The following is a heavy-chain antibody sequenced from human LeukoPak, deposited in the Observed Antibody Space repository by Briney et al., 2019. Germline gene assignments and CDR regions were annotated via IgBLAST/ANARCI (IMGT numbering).Heavy chain of an antibody. Sequence: GGSLRLSCAASGFTFSSYAMHWVRQAPGKGLEWVAVISYDGSNKYYADSVKGRFTISRDNSKNTLYLQMNSLRAEDTAVYYCAGGSGYYPYWGQGTLVTVSS. J-gene: IGHJ4*02. D-gene: IGHD3-22*01. CDR2: ISYDGSNK. CDR3: AGGSGYYPY. CDR1: GFTFSSYA. V-gene: IGHV3-30-3*01.